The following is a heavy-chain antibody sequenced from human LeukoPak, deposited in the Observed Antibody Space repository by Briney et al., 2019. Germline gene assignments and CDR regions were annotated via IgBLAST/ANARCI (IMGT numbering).Heavy chain of an antibody. Sequence: SETLSLTCTVSGGSISSSSYCWGWIRQPPGKGLEWIGSIYYSGSTYYNPSLKSRVTISVDTSKNQFSLKLSSVTAADTAVYYCARSGYSSGYLGFDYWGQGTLVTVSS. D-gene: IGHD3-22*01. J-gene: IGHJ4*02. V-gene: IGHV4-39*07. CDR2: IYYSGST. CDR1: GGSISSSSYC. CDR3: ARSGYSSGYLGFDY.